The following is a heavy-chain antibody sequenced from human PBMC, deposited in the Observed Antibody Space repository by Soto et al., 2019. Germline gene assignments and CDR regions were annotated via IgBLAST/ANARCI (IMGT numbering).Heavy chain of an antibody. Sequence: SETLSLTCAVYGGSFSGYYWSWIRQPPGKGLEWIGEINHSGSTNYNPSLKSRVTISVDTSKNQFSLKLSSVTAADTAVYYCASGMLSYYYYYMDVWGKGTTVTVSS. D-gene: IGHD2-8*01. CDR1: GGSFSGYY. J-gene: IGHJ6*03. V-gene: IGHV4-34*01. CDR3: ASGMLSYYYYYMDV. CDR2: INHSGST.